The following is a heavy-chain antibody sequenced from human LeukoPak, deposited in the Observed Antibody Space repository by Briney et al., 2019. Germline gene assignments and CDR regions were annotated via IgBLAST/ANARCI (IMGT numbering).Heavy chain of an antibody. Sequence: SETLSLTCTVSGGSISSSSYYWGLIRQPPGKGLELIGSIYYSGSTYYNPSLKSQVTISVDTSKNQFSLKLSSVTAADTAVYYCARVLNGQANWYFDLWGRGTLVIVSS. CDR2: IYYSGST. V-gene: IGHV4-39*07. J-gene: IGHJ2*01. CDR1: GGSISSSSYY. D-gene: IGHD5-12*01. CDR3: ARVLNGQANWYFDL.